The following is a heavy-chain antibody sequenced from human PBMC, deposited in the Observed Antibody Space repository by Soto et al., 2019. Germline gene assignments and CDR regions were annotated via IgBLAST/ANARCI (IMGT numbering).Heavy chain of an antibody. D-gene: IGHD3-10*01. CDR1: GYTFTSHY. CDR2: INPSGGST. V-gene: IGHV1-46*01. CDR3: AKNTYYYGPGVYYYYGMDV. Sequence: ASVKVSCKASGYTFTSHYMHWVRQAPGQGLEWMGIINPSGGSTSYAQKFQGRVTMTRDTSTSTVYMELSSLRSEDTAVYYCAKNTYYYGPGVYYYYGMDVWGQGTTVTVSS. J-gene: IGHJ6*02.